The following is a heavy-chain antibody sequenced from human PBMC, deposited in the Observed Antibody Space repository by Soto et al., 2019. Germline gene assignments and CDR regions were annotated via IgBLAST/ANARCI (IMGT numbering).Heavy chain of an antibody. CDR3: ARDNYGDYLLGY. J-gene: IGHJ4*02. CDR2: ISSSGSTI. V-gene: IGHV3-48*01. CDR1: GFTFSSYS. D-gene: IGHD4-17*01. Sequence: EVQLVESGGGLVQPGGSLRLSCAASGFTFSSYSMNWVRQAPGKGLEWVSYISSSGSTIYYADSVKGRFTISSDNADSSLYLQMNSLRAEDTAVYFCARDNYGDYLLGYWGQGTLVTVSS.